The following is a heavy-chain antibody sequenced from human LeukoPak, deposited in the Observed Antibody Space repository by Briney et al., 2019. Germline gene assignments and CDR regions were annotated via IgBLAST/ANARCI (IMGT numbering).Heavy chain of an antibody. Sequence: GVLRLSCAASGLILSNYGIHWVRQGPGKGLEWVAFILFDGSNTKYAASVKGRFTISRDNSENTVYLQMSTLTIDDTAMYYCTNQKFSGSHLFGYWGQGTVVTVSS. CDR3: TNQKFSGSHLFGY. V-gene: IGHV3-30*02. J-gene: IGHJ4*02. CDR1: GLILSNYG. CDR2: ILFDGSNT. D-gene: IGHD3-10*01.